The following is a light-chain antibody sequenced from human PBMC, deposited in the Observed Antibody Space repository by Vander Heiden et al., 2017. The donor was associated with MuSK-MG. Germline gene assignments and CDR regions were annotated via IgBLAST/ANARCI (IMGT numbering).Light chain of an antibody. CDR3: QSADSSGTYPYV. J-gene: IGLJ1*01. Sequence: SYELTQPPSVSVSPGQTARITFSGDALPKQYAYWYQQKPAQAPVLVIYKDSERPSGIPERLSGSSSGTTVTLTISGVHAEDEADYYCQSADSSGTYPYVFGTGTKVTVL. CDR2: KDS. CDR1: ALPKQY. V-gene: IGLV3-25*03.